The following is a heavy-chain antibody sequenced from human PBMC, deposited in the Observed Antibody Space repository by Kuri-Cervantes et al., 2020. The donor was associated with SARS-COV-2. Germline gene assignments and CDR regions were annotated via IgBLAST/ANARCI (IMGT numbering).Heavy chain of an antibody. V-gene: IGHV1-69*13. Sequence: SVKVSCKASGGTFSSYAISWVRQAPGQGLEWMGGIIPIFGTANYAQNFQGRVTITADESTSTAYMELSSLRSEDTAVYYCASLGDAGDLSPPFDYWGQGTLVTVSS. D-gene: IGHD3-16*01. CDR3: ASLGDAGDLSPPFDY. CDR1: GGTFSSYA. CDR2: IIPIFGTA. J-gene: IGHJ4*02.